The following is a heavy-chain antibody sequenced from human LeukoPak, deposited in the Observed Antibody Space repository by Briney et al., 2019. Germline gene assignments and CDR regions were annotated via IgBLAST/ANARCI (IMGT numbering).Heavy chain of an antibody. CDR1: GYTFTGYY. J-gene: IGHJ3*02. CDR3: ARTRPAAMQDAFDI. Sequence: ASVKVSCKASGYTFTGYYMHWVRQAPGQGLEWMGWINPNSGGTNYAQKFQGRVTMTRDTSISTAYMELSRLRSDDTAVYYCARTRPAAMQDAFDIWGQGTMVTVSS. CDR2: INPNSGGT. D-gene: IGHD2-2*01. V-gene: IGHV1-2*02.